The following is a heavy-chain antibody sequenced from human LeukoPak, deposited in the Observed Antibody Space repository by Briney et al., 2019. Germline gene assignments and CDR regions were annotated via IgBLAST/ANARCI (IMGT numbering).Heavy chain of an antibody. V-gene: IGHV4-34*01. D-gene: IGHD3-10*01. Sequence: SETLSLTCAVYGGSFSGYYWSWIRLPPGKGLEWIGEIDHSGSTKSNPSLKSRVTISVDTSKNQFSLKLSSVTAADTAVYYCARVGSHSGSLSLIKRNYYYYYYMDVWGKGTTVTISS. CDR2: IDHSGST. J-gene: IGHJ6*03. CDR3: ARVGSHSGSLSLIKRNYYYYYYMDV. CDR1: GGSFSGYY.